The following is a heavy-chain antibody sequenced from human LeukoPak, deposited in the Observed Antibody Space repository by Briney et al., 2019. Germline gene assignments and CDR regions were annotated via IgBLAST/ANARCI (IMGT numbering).Heavy chain of an antibody. CDR2: ISSSGSTI. CDR3: ARAKPKNMVRGLIMRRESRYYFDY. J-gene: IGHJ4*02. Sequence: GGSLRLSCAASGFTFSDYYMTWIRQAPGKGLEWFSYISSSGSTIYYADSVKGRFTISRDNAKNSLYLQMHSLRAEDTAVYYCARAKPKNMVRGLIMRRESRYYFDYWGQGTLVTVSS. V-gene: IGHV3-11*01. D-gene: IGHD3-10*01. CDR1: GFTFSDYY.